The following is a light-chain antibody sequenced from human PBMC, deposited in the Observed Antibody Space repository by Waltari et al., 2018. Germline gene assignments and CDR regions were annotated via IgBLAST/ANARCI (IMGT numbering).Light chain of an antibody. V-gene: IGKV1-39*01. CDR3: QQYYSTCQ. Sequence: DIDMTQSPSSLSASVGDRVTITCRASQCISGYLHWYQQKPGRAPRLLIFAASNLQSGVPSRFSGSGSGTDFTLTISSLQAEDVAVYYCQQYYSTCQFGQGTKVEIK. J-gene: IGKJ1*01. CDR2: AAS. CDR1: QCISGY.